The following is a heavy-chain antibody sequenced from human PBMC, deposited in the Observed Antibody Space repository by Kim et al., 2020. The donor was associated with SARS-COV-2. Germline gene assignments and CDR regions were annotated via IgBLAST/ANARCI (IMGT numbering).Heavy chain of an antibody. CDR1: GGSISSSNW. V-gene: IGHV4-4*02. J-gene: IGHJ6*02. Sequence: SETLSLTCAVSGGSISSSNWWSWVRQPPGKGLEWIGEIYHSGSTNYNPSLKSRVTISVDKSKNQFSLKLSSVTAADTAVYYCARVCGLYGYYYGMDVWGQGTTVTVSS. CDR2: IYHSGST. CDR3: ARVCGLYGYYYGMDV. D-gene: IGHD2-21*01.